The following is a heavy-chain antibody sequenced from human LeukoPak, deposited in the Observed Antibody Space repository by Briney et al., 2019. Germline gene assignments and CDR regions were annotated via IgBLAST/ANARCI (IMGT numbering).Heavy chain of an antibody. CDR3: ARLNWGLYYFDY. Sequence: PSETLSLTCTVSGCSIINNGYYWGWLRQPPGKGVEWMGITHYSGSTYYNPSHKTGHTIPLHTSKNQLSLKMESVTAAYTAVYYCARLNWGLYYFDYWGEGPLVTVSS. D-gene: IGHD7-27*01. CDR1: GCSIINNGYY. V-gene: IGHV4-39*01. CDR2: THYSGST. J-gene: IGHJ4*02.